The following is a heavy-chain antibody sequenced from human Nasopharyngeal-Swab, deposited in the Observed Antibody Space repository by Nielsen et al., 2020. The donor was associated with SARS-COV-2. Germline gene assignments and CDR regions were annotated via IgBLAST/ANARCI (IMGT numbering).Heavy chain of an antibody. D-gene: IGHD1-26*01. CDR2: ISSSGSTI. V-gene: IGHV3-11*04. CDR1: GFTFSDYY. CDR3: ARDGIVGGVFDY. J-gene: IGHJ4*02. Sequence: GESLKISCAASGFTFSDYYMSWIRQAPGKGLEWVSYISSSGSTIYYADSVKGRFTISRDNAKNSLYLQMNSLRAEDTAVYYCARDGIVGGVFDYWGQGTLVTVSS.